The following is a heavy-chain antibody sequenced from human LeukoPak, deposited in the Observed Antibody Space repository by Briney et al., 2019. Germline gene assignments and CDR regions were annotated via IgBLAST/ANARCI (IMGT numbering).Heavy chain of an antibody. CDR1: GFTFSNAW. J-gene: IGHJ4*02. CDR3: ARSDIWGSYRFLDY. CDR2: MLYSGST. D-gene: IGHD3-16*02. V-gene: IGHV4-59*08. Sequence: GSLRLSCAASGFTFSNAWMSWIRQSPGKGLEWIGYMLYSGSTNQNPSLRSRVTISVDTSKNQVSLKLSSVTAADTAVYYCARSDIWGSYRFLDYWGQGALVTVSS.